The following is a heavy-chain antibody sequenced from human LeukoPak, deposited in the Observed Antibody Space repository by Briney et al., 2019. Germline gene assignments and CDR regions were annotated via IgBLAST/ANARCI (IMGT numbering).Heavy chain of an antibody. D-gene: IGHD6-13*01. CDR3: ATDLGSSRPNF. CDR1: RFTFSNYG. V-gene: IGHV3-7*01. J-gene: IGHJ4*02. Sequence: GGSLRLSCAASRFTFSNYGMHWVRQAPGKGLEWVANIKQDGSEKYYVDSAKGRFTISRDNAKNSLYLQMNSLTAEDTAVYYCATDLGSSRPNFWGQGILVTVSS. CDR2: IKQDGSEK.